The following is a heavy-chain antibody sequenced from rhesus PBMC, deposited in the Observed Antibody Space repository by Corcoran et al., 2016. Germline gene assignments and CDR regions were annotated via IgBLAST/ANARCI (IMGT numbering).Heavy chain of an antibody. J-gene: IGHJ4*01. Sequence: QVQLQESGPGLVKPSETLSLTCAVSGYSTSSGYGWHWSRQPPGQGLEWIGFLVGGSGSTNSNPSLKSRVNVSKDTSKNQFSLKLSSVTAADTAVYYCARRIWGSGWAIDYWGQGVLVTVSS. V-gene: IGHV4-127*01. CDR1: GYSTSSGYG. CDR3: ARRIWGSGWAIDY. D-gene: IGHD6-31*01. CDR2: LVGGSGST.